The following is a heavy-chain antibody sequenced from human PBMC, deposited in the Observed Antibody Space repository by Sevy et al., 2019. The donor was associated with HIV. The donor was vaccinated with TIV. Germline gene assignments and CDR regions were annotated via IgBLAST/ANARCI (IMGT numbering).Heavy chain of an antibody. CDR1: GFTFTSYT. D-gene: IGHD1-26*01. CDR2: ISGSGGST. J-gene: IGHJ5*02. Sequence: GGSLRLSCAASGFTFTSYTMHWVRQAPGKGLEWVSAISGSGGSTYYADSVKGRFTISRDNSKNTLYLQMNSLRAEDTAVYYCAKDFFGGVGATARDVSWGQGTLVTVSS. CDR3: AKDFFGGVGATARDVS. V-gene: IGHV3-23*01.